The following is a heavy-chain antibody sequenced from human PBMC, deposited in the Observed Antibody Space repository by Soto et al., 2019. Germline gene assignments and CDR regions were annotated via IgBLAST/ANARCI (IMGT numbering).Heavy chain of an antibody. Sequence: PGGSLRLSCAASGFTFSNSAMHWVRQPPGKGLEYFSSITRDGGSTQYADSVRARFTISRDNSKNTLYLQMGSLRAEDMGVYYCATGSEVWFREFWRWGQGTLVTVSS. D-gene: IGHD3-10*01. J-gene: IGHJ4*02. CDR2: ITRDGGST. CDR1: GFTFSNSA. V-gene: IGHV3-64*02. CDR3: ATGSEVWFREFWR.